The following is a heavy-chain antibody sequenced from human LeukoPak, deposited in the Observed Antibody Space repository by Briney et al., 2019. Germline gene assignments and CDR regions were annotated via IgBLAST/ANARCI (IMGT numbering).Heavy chain of an antibody. CDR2: INPNSGGT. D-gene: IGHD2-2*01. CDR1: GYTFTGYY. Sequence: ASVKVSCKASGYTFTGYYLHWVRQAPGQGLEWMGWINPNSGGTNYAQKFQGWVTMTRDTSISTAYMELSRLRSDDTAVYYCARGVPAADHFDYWGQGTLVTVSS. V-gene: IGHV1-2*04. J-gene: IGHJ4*02. CDR3: ARGVPAADHFDY.